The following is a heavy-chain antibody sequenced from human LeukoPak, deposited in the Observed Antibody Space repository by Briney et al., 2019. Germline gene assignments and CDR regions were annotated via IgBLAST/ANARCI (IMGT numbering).Heavy chain of an antibody. D-gene: IGHD1-20*01. V-gene: IGHV3-11*04. CDR3: ARDHNWAFDY. J-gene: IGHJ4*02. CDR1: GFTFSDYY. CDR2: ISPRSDIK. Sequence: PGGSLRLSCAASGFTFSDYYMSWIRQAPGKGLGLVSHISPRSDIKSYADSVKGRFTISRDNAKNSLFLQMNSLRDEDTAVYYCARDHNWAFDYWGQGALVTVSS.